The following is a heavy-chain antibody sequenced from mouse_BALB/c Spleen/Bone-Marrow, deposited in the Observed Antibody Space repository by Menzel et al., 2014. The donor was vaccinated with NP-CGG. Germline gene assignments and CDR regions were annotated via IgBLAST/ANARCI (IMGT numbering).Heavy chain of an antibody. CDR3: ARHYFDD. V-gene: IGHV1-54*01. Sequence: QVQLQQSGAELVRPGTSVKVSCKASGYAFTNYLIEWVKQRPGQGLEWIGVINPGSGGTNYNEKFKGKAALTADKSSSSAYMQLSSLTSDDSAVYYCARHYFDDWGQGTTLTVSS. CDR2: INPGSGGT. CDR1: GYAFTNYL. J-gene: IGHJ2*01.